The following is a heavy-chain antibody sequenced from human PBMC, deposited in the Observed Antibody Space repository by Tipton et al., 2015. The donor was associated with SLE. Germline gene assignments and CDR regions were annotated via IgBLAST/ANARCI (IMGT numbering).Heavy chain of an antibody. CDR3: ARVVRRGHCSGGSCYDWFDP. J-gene: IGHJ5*02. V-gene: IGHV6-1*01. D-gene: IGHD2-15*01. Sequence: GLVKPSQTLSLTCAISGDSVSSNSAAWNWIRQSPSRGLEWLGRTYYRSKWYNDYAVSVKSRITINPDTSKNQFSLQLNSVTPEDTAVYYCARVVRRGHCSGGSCYDWFDPWGQGTLVTVSS. CDR1: GDSVSSNSAA. CDR2: TYYRSKWYN.